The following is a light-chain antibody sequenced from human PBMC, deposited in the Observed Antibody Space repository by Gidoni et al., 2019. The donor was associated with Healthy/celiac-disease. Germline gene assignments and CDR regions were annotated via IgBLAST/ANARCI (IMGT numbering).Light chain of an antibody. V-gene: IGKV1-6*01. CDR1: QGIRND. CDR3: LQDYNYPQT. CDR2: SAS. Sequence: AIQMTQSPSSLSASVGDRVTITFRASQGIRNDLGWYQQKPGKAPKLLIYSASSLQSGVPSRFIGSGSGTDYTLTISSLQPEDFATYYCLQDYNYPQTFGGXTKVEIK. J-gene: IGKJ4*01.